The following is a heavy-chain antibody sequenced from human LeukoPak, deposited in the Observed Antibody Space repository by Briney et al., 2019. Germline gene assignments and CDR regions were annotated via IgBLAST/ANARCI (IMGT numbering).Heavy chain of an antibody. CDR2: IYYSGST. CDR1: GGSISSYY. CDR3: ARFLWSGSRQEFDY. V-gene: IGHV4-59*12. D-gene: IGHD3-3*01. J-gene: IGHJ4*02. Sequence: SETLSLTCTVSGGSISSYYWSWIRQPPGKGLEWIGYIYYSGSTNYNPSLKSRVTISVDTSKNQFSLKLSSVTAADTAVYYCARFLWSGSRQEFDYWGQGTLVTVSS.